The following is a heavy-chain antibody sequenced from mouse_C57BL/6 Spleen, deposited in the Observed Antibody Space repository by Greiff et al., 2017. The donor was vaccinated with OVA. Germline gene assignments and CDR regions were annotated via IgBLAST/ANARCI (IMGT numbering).Heavy chain of an antibody. CDR3: AGAGEGFAY. D-gene: IGHD3-3*01. J-gene: IGHJ3*01. CDR1: GYTFNSYW. CDR2: IDPSDSYT. Sequence: QVQLQQPGAELVKPGASVKLSCKASGYTFNSYWMQWVKQRPGQGLEWIGEIDPSDSYTNYNQKFKGKATLTVDTSSSTAYMQLSSLTSEDSAVFYSAGAGEGFAYWGQGTLVTVSA. V-gene: IGHV1-50*01.